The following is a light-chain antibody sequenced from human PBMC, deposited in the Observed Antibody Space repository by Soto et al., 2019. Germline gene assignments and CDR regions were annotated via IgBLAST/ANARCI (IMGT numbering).Light chain of an antibody. CDR2: GAS. CDR3: QQYGGVPYT. Sequence: EIVLTQSPGTLSLSPGQRATLSCRASESISRDYLAWYQQRLGQAPRLLIYGASSGATGIPARFSGSGSGTDFTLTISRLEPEDFAIYYCQQYGGVPYTFGQGTKLEIE. V-gene: IGKV3-20*01. J-gene: IGKJ2*01. CDR1: ESISRDY.